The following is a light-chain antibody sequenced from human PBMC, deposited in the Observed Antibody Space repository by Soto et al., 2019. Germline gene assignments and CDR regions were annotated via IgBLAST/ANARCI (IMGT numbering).Light chain of an antibody. CDR3: EQYTTWPPYT. CDR1: QGVSTN. V-gene: IGKV3-15*01. J-gene: IGKJ2*01. CDR2: GAS. Sequence: EIVMTQSPSTLSVSPGEGATLSCKASQGVSTNLAWYQQKPGQAPRLLIHGASSRATGVPDRFRGSGSGTDFPLPLRSLQPKDFAVYYSEQYTTWPPYTFGRGTKLEL.